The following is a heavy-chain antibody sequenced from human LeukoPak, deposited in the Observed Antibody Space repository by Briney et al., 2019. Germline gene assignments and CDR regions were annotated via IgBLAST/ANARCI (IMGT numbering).Heavy chain of an antibody. D-gene: IGHD3-9*01. CDR1: GFTFSSYW. J-gene: IGHJ6*02. CDR3: ARDGDVLRCFDWLSHRADYYYYGMDV. V-gene: IGHV3-33*08. Sequence: PGGSLRLSCAASGFTFSSYWMHWVRQAPGKGLEWVAVIWYDGSNKYYADSVKGRFTISRDNSKNTLYLQMNSLRAEDTAVYYCARDGDVLRCFDWLSHRADYYYYGMDVWGQGTTVTVSS. CDR2: IWYDGSNK.